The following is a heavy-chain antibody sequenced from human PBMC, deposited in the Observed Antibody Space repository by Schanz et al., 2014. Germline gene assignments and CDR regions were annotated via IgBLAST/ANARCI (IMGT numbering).Heavy chain of an antibody. CDR3: ARAPPPYSSSPYYWYYGMDV. CDR2: ISHDGSIQ. J-gene: IGHJ6*02. V-gene: IGHV3-30*12. CDR1: GFTFTSYS. D-gene: IGHD6-6*01. Sequence: VQLVESGGGLVQPGGSLRLSCAASGFTFTSYSMHWVRQAPGRGLEWVTIISHDGSIQYGADSVKGRFTLSRDNSKNTRYLQMNSRRAEDPAVYYCARAPPPYSSSPYYWYYGMDVWGQGTTVTVSS.